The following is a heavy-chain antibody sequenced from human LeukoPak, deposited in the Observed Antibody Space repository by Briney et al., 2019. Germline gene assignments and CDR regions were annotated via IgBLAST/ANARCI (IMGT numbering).Heavy chain of an antibody. CDR1: GFTFSNYA. CDR2: ISGGDGNT. Sequence: GGSLRLSCATSGFTFSNYAMHWVRQAPGKGLEWVSAISGGDGNTNYADSVKGRFTISRDNSKNTLYLQMNSLRAEDTAVYYCAPGGDAFDIWGQGTMVTVSS. D-gene: IGHD1-14*01. CDR3: APGGDAFDI. J-gene: IGHJ3*02. V-gene: IGHV3-23*01.